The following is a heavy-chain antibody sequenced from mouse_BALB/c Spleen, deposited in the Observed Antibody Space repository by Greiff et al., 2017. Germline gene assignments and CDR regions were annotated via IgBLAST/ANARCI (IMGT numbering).Heavy chain of an antibody. Sequence: VQLQQSGPELVKPGASVKISCKASGYTFTDYNMHWVKQSHGKSLEWIGYIYPYNGGTGYNQKFKSKATLTVDNSSSTAYMELRSLTSEDSAVYYCAREGDGYYAMDYWGQGTSVTVSS. D-gene: IGHD2-3*01. J-gene: IGHJ4*01. CDR3: AREGDGYYAMDY. CDR1: GYTFTDYN. CDR2: IYPYNGGT. V-gene: IGHV1S29*02.